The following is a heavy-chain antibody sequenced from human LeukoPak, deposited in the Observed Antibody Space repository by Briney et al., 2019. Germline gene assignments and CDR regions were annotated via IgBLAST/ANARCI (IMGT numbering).Heavy chain of an antibody. CDR1: GFTVSSNS. J-gene: IGHJ4*02. CDR2: IYSAGSI. CDR3: ARDFYIMITFGGVMGY. V-gene: IGHV3-53*01. Sequence: GGSLRLSCTVSGFTVSSNSMSWVRQAPGKGLEWVSFIYSAGSIYYSDSVKGRFTISRDNAKNSLYLQMNSLRAEDTAVYYCARDFYIMITFGGVMGYWGQGTLVTVSS. D-gene: IGHD3-16*01.